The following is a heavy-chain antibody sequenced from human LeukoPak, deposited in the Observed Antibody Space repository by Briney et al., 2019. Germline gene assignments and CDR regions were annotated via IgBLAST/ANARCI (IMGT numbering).Heavy chain of an antibody. CDR2: IYHSGNT. V-gene: IGHV4-38-2*02. CDR1: GYSISSGYY. CDR3: ARDSRARPGDYVRWFGL. Sequence: SETLSLICSVSGYSISSGYYWGWIRQPLGKGLEWIGSIYHSGNTYQNPSLKSRATISVDASENQFSLELSSVTAADTAVYYCARDSRARPGDYVRWFGLWGHGTLVTVSS. D-gene: IGHD4-17*01. J-gene: IGHJ5*02.